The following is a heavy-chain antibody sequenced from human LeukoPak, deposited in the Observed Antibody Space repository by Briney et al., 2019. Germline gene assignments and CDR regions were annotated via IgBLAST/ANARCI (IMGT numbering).Heavy chain of an antibody. J-gene: IGHJ4*02. V-gene: IGHV3-23*01. CDR3: AKDQNAYNYVFDY. D-gene: IGHD5-24*01. Sequence: GGSLRLSCAASGFTFSTFAMIWVRQPPGKGLEWVSTITGSGGGTYYADSVKGRFSISRDNSKNTLYLQMNSLRAEDTALYYCAKDQNAYNYVFDYWGQGTLVTVSS. CDR1: GFTFSTFA. CDR2: ITGSGGGT.